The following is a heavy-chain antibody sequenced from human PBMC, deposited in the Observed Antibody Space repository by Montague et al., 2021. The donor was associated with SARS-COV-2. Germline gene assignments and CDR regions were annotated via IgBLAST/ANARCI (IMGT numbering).Heavy chain of an antibody. Sequence: SAISGDSVSSHSVTWSWIRQSPPTRLELLGRPYYRSKWYSDYAPSVRGRLTVNPDASKNEFSLELNYVTPEDTAVYYCVRYSGWFYFDFWGQGTLVTVSS. V-gene: IGHV6-1*01. J-gene: IGHJ4*02. CDR3: VRYSGWFYFDF. CDR2: PYYRSKWYS. CDR1: GDSVSSHSVT. D-gene: IGHD6-19*01.